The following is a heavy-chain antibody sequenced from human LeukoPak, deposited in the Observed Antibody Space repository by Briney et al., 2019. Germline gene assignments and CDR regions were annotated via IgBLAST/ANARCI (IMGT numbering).Heavy chain of an antibody. J-gene: IGHJ4*02. Sequence: SETLSLTCTVSGYSISSGYYWGWIRQPPGKGLEWIGSIYDSGSTYYNPSLKSRVTISVDTSKNQFSLNLSSVTAADTAVYYCAGTTYYDFWSGYPASPFDYWGQGTLVTVSS. V-gene: IGHV4-38-2*02. CDR1: GYSISSGYY. CDR3: AGTTYYDFWSGYPASPFDY. D-gene: IGHD3-3*01. CDR2: IYDSGST.